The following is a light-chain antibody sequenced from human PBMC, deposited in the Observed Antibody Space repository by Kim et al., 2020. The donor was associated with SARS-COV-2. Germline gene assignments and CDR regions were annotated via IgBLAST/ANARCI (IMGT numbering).Light chain of an antibody. Sequence: ATVGDRVPITCRASQRISHWLAWYQQKPGKAPILLIYDASSLQTGVPSRFSGSGSGTDFSLTITSLQPDDFATYYCQQYNTYPWAFGLGTKVDIK. CDR1: QRISHW. V-gene: IGKV1-5*01. J-gene: IGKJ1*01. CDR2: DAS. CDR3: QQYNTYPWA.